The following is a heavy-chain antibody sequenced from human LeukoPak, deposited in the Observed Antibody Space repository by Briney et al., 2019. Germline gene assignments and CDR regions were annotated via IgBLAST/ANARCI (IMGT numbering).Heavy chain of an antibody. CDR3: ARVRLLWFGGDAFDI. J-gene: IGHJ3*02. D-gene: IGHD3-10*01. Sequence: ASAKVSCKASGYTFTGYYMHWVRQAPGQGLEWMGWINPNSGGTNYAQKFQGRVTMTRDTSISTAYMELSRLRSDDTAVYYCARVRLLWFGGDAFDIWGQGTMVTVSS. CDR2: INPNSGGT. V-gene: IGHV1-2*02. CDR1: GYTFTGYY.